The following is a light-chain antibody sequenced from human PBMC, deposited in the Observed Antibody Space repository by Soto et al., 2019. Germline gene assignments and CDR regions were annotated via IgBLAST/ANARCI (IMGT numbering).Light chain of an antibody. Sequence: IQMTQTTSTLTASVGDRVTITCRASQSISSWLAWYQQKPGKAPKLLIYKASSLESGVPSRFSGSGSGTEFTLTISSLQPDDFATYYCQQAYSFPITFCQGTRLEI. V-gene: IGKV1-5*03. CDR2: KAS. CDR1: QSISSW. CDR3: QQAYSFPIT. J-gene: IGKJ5*01.